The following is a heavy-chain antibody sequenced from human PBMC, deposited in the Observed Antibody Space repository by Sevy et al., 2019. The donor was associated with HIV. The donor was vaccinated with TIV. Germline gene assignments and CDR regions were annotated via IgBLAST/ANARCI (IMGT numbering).Heavy chain of an antibody. J-gene: IGHJ4*02. D-gene: IGHD2-15*01. Sequence: GGSLRLSCAASGFTFSSYSMNWVRQAPGKGLEWVSYISSSSSTIYYADSVKGRFTVSRDNAKNSLYLQMNSLRDEVTAEYYCARDPGCSGGSCYRVTTFDYWGQGTLVTVSS. CDR2: ISSSSSTI. V-gene: IGHV3-48*02. CDR1: GFTFSSYS. CDR3: ARDPGCSGGSCYRVTTFDY.